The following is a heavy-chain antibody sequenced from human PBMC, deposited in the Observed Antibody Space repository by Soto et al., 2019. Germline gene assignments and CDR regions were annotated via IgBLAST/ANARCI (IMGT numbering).Heavy chain of an antibody. D-gene: IGHD1-1*01. J-gene: IGHJ4*02. CDR3: ARELERVFDY. Sequence: SGFTFSSYSMNWVRQAPGKGLEWVAVIAYDGRNKYYADSVKGRFTISRDNSKNTLYLQMNSLRIEDTAVYYCARELERVFDYWGQGTLVTVSS. V-gene: IGHV3-30*19. CDR2: IAYDGRNK. CDR1: GFTFSSYS.